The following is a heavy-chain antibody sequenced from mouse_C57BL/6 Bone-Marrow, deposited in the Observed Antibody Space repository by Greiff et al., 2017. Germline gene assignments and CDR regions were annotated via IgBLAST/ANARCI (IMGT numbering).Heavy chain of an antibody. CDR2: IDPENGDT. J-gene: IGHJ1*03. V-gene: IGHV14-4*01. Sequence: VQLQQSGAELVRPGASVKLSCTASGFNIKDDYMHWVKQRPEQGLEWIGWIDPENGDTEYASKFQGKATITADTSSNTAYLQLSSLTSEDTAVYYCTTFIWAYDYFWYVDVCGTGTTVTVSS. CDR1: GFNIKDDY. CDR3: TTFIWAYDYFWYVDV. D-gene: IGHD2-4*01.